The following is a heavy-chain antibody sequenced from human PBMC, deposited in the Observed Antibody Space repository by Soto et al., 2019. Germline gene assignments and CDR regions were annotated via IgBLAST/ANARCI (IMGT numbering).Heavy chain of an antibody. Sequence: GGSLRLSCAASGFTFSSYSMNWVRQAPGKGLEWVSYISSSSSTIYYADSVKGRFTIPRDNAKNSLYLQMNSLRDEDTAVYYCARGPPITMVRGVDYYYGMDVWGQGTTVTVSS. CDR1: GFTFSSYS. J-gene: IGHJ6*02. D-gene: IGHD3-10*01. CDR2: ISSSSSTI. V-gene: IGHV3-48*02. CDR3: ARGPPITMVRGVDYYYGMDV.